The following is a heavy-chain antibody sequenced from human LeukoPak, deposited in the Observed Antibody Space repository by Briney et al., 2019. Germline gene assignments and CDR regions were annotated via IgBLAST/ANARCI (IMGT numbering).Heavy chain of an antibody. CDR1: GFTFSSYG. J-gene: IGHJ6*03. CDR3: AKQDYGDYLGYYYYMDV. CDR2: IWYDGSNK. Sequence: GRSLRLSCAASGFTFSSYGMHWVRQAPGKGLEWVAVIWYDGSNKYYADSVKGRFTISRDNSKNTLYLQMNSLRAEDTAVYYCAKQDYGDYLGYYYYMDVWGKGTTVTVSS. V-gene: IGHV3-33*06. D-gene: IGHD4-17*01.